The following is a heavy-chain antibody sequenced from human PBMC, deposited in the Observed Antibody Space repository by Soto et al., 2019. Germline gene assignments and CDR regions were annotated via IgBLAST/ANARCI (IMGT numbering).Heavy chain of an antibody. CDR3: ARTFDYYGMDV. CDR1: VYSIASGYY. J-gene: IGHJ6*02. Sequence: SEAVSLTCAVSVYSIASGYYWAWIRQSPGKGLEWIGSIYHAGSVYYNPSLNSRVAVSLDTSKNHFSLKLTSVTAADTAVYYCARTFDYYGMDVWGQGTTVTVSS. CDR2: IYHAGSV. V-gene: IGHV4-38-2*01.